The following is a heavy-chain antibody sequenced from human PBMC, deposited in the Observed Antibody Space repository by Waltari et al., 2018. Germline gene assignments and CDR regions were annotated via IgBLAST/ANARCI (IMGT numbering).Heavy chain of an antibody. J-gene: IGHJ4*02. D-gene: IGHD5-12*01. CDR3: ARDRGRGLYLDS. CDR1: GDSMNTTYW. Sequence: QVQLQESGPGLVKPSGTLSLTCSVSGDSMNTTYWWGWVRQAPGKGLEWIGQIHRSGRTHYHPSLESRVATSIDTSKNEFSLEVTSATAADTAVYFCARDRGRGLYLDSWGQGILVTVSP. CDR2: IHRSGRT. V-gene: IGHV4-4*02.